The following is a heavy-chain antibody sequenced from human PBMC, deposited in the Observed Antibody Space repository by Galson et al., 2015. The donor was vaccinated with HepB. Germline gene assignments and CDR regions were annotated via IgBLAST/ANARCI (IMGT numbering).Heavy chain of an antibody. CDR1: GFTFSSYA. V-gene: IGHV3-30-3*01. CDR3: ARDSGGKFDY. D-gene: IGHD3-16*01. Sequence: SLRLSCAASGFTFSSYAMHWVRQAPGKGLEWVAVISYDGSNKYYADSVKGRFTISRDNSKNTLYLQMNSLRAEDTAVYYCARDSGGKFDYWGQGTLVTVSS. CDR2: ISYDGSNK. J-gene: IGHJ4*02.